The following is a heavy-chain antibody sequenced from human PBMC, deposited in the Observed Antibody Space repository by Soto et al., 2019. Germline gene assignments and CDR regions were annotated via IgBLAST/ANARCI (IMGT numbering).Heavy chain of an antibody. V-gene: IGHV3-23*01. CDR3: VRGGGGGLFDP. CDR2: ISGSGSNT. CDR1: GFTSSSYA. J-gene: IGHJ5*02. Sequence: GGSLRLSCAASGFTSSSYAMSWVRQAPGKGLEWVSAISGSGSNTYYADSVKGRFTISRDNSKNTLFLQMMSLTAEDTAIYYCVRGGGGGLFDPWGQGTMVTVSS. D-gene: IGHD2-15*01.